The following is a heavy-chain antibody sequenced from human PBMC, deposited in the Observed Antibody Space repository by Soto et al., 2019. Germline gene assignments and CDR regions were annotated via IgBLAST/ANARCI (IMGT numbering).Heavy chain of an antibody. J-gene: IGHJ5*02. Sequence: QVRLVQSGAEVKKPGASVKVSCKASGYTFTSYGISWVRQAPGQGLEWMGWISAYNGNTNYAQKLQGRVTMTTDTSTSTAYMELRSLRSDDTAVYYCARDRYCSSTSCPRGWFDPWGQGTLVTVSS. D-gene: IGHD2-2*01. CDR3: ARDRYCSSTSCPRGWFDP. CDR2: ISAYNGNT. V-gene: IGHV1-18*01. CDR1: GYTFTSYG.